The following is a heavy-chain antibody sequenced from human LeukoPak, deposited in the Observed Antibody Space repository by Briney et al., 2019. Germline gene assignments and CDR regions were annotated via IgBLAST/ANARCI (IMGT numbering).Heavy chain of an antibody. V-gene: IGHV3-9*01. J-gene: IGHJ4*02. D-gene: IGHD6-19*01. Sequence: PGRSLRLSCAASGFTFDDYAMHWVRQAPGKGLEWVSGISWNSGSIGYADSVKGRFTISRDNAKNSLYLQMNSLRAEDTALYYCAKDMGSSGWFNPLDYWGQGTLVTVSS. CDR3: AKDMGSSGWFNPLDY. CDR1: GFTFDDYA. CDR2: ISWNSGSI.